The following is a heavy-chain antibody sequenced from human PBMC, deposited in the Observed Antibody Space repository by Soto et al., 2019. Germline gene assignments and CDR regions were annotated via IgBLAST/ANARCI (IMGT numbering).Heavy chain of an antibody. CDR2: LSYDGSNK. Sequence: GGSLRLSCTASGFTFSTYVMHWVRQAPGKGLEWVAVLSYDGSNKYYADSVKGRFTISRDNSEATLYLQMNSLRAEDTAVYYCARDFYYGSGSYPGYWGQGTLVTVSS. CDR1: GFTFSTYV. J-gene: IGHJ4*02. CDR3: ARDFYYGSGSYPGY. V-gene: IGHV3-30-3*01. D-gene: IGHD3-10*01.